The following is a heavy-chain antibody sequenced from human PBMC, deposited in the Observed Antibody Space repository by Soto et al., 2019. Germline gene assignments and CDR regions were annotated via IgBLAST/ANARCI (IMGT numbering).Heavy chain of an antibody. CDR1: GDTISTGGCT. V-gene: IGHV4-61*05. Sequence: SETLSLTCDVSGDTISTGGCTWAWLRPPPGKGLEWIGQTYHSGSTNYNPALKSRVTISVDKSKNQFSLKLTSVNAADTAVYYCATASSGLGYFDYWGQGALVTVSS. CDR2: TYHSGST. D-gene: IGHD6-6*01. J-gene: IGHJ4*02. CDR3: ATASSGLGYFDY.